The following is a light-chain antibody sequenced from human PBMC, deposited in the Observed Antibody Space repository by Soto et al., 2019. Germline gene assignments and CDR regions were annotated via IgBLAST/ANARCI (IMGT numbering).Light chain of an antibody. CDR2: QDS. V-gene: IGLV3-1*01. Sequence: YELTQPPSVSVSPGQTASITCSGDKLGDKYACWYQQKPGQSPVLVIYQDSKRPSGIPERFSGSNSGNTATLTISGTQAMDEADYYCQAWDSTVVFGGGTKLTVL. CDR1: KLGDKY. J-gene: IGLJ2*01. CDR3: QAWDSTVV.